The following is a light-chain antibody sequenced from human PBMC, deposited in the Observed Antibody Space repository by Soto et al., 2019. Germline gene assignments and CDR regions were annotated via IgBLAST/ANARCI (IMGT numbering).Light chain of an antibody. V-gene: IGLV1-40*01. CDR2: DYN. CDR3: QSYDSSLTVWV. CDR1: SSNIGANYA. J-gene: IGLJ1*01. Sequence: QSALTQPPSVSGAPGHRVTISCAGSSSNIGANYAVHWYQQLPGTAPKLLIYDYNKRPSGVPDRFSGSKSGTSASLAITGLQAEDEADYYCQSYDSSLTVWVFGTGTKVTVL.